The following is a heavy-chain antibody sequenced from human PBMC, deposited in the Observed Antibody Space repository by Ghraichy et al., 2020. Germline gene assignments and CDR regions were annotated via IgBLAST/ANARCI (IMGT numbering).Heavy chain of an antibody. V-gene: IGHV4-59*01. CDR3: ARGYPNISWRSYSVVRFDY. CDR1: GGSISSYY. D-gene: IGHD1-26*01. Sequence: SETLSLTCTVSGGSISSYYWSWIRQPPGKGLEWIGYIYYSGSTNYNPSLKSRVTISVDTSKNQFSLKLSSVTAADTAVYYCARGYPNISWRSYSVVRFDYWGQGTLVTVSS. J-gene: IGHJ4*02. CDR2: IYYSGST.